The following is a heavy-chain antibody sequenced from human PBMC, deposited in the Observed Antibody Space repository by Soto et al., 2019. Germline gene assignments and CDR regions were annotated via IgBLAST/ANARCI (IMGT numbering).Heavy chain of an antibody. CDR3: ARGIWTMTRGSYYFYY. CDR1: GVTFTNHS. J-gene: IGHJ4*02. D-gene: IGHD3-10*01. Sequence: ASVKVSCKASGVTFTNHSMQWVRQAPGQTLEWMGWVNAGNGDTRYSQKFQGRVTITRDATASTVYMELIGLRSEDTAVYYCARGIWTMTRGSYYFYYWGQGTLVTVSS. CDR2: VNAGNGDT. V-gene: IGHV1-3*01.